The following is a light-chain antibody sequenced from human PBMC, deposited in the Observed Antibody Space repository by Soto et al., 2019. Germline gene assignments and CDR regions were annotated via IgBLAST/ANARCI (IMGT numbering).Light chain of an antibody. CDR2: DAS. CDR3: QQYDTYSWT. J-gene: IGKJ1*01. V-gene: IGKV1-5*01. Sequence: DIQMTQSPSTLSASVGDRVTITCRASQSIGRWLAWYQQKPGKAPQLLIYDASSLESGVPSRFSGSGSGTDFTLTISSLQPDDFATYYCQQYDTYSWTFGRGTKVDIK. CDR1: QSIGRW.